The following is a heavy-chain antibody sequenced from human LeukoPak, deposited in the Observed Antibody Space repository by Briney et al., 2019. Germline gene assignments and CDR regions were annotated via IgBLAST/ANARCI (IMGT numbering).Heavy chain of an antibody. D-gene: IGHD3-9*01. CDR2: IYYSGST. J-gene: IGHJ4*02. V-gene: IGHV4-61*08. CDR3: ARSDYDILTGYFFDY. CDR1: GGSISSGGYY. Sequence: SETLSFTCTVSGGSISSGGYYWSWIRQHPGKGLEWIGYIYYSGSTNYNPSLKSRVTISVDTSKNQFSLKLSSVTAADTAVYYCARSDYDILTGYFFDYWGQGTLVTVSS.